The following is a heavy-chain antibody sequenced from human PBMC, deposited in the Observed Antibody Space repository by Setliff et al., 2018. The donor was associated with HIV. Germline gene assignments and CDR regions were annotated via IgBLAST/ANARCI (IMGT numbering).Heavy chain of an antibody. CDR1: GGTFSSYA. Sequence: ASVKVSCKASGGTFSSYAISWVRQAPGQGLEWMGGIIPIFGTANYAQKFQGRVTITTDESTSTAYMELSSLRSEDTAVYYCAREGDCSGGSCYYYDGMDVWGQGTTVTVSS. CDR2: IIPIFGTA. D-gene: IGHD2-15*01. J-gene: IGHJ6*02. CDR3: AREGDCSGGSCYYYDGMDV. V-gene: IGHV1-69*05.